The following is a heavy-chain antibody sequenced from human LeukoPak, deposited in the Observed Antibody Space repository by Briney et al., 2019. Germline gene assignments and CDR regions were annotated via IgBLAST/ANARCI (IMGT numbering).Heavy chain of an antibody. V-gene: IGHV1-3*01. D-gene: IGHD5-12*01. Sequence: ASVKVSCKAFEYTFTSYTMHWVRQAPGQRLEWMGWINAGNGNTKYSEEFQGRVIITRDTSASTAYMELSSLRSEDTAVYYCARDSGSDWWDHWGQGTLVTVSS. CDR1: EYTFTSYT. CDR2: INAGNGNT. CDR3: ARDSGSDWWDH. J-gene: IGHJ5*02.